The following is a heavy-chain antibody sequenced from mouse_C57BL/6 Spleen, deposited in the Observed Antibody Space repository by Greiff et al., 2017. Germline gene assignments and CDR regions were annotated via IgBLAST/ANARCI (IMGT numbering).Heavy chain of an antibody. D-gene: IGHD1-1*01. CDR1: GYTFTSYW. J-gene: IGHJ1*03. V-gene: IGHV1-52*01. CDR2: IDPSDSET. CDR3: ARCPYGSPWYFDV. Sequence: QVQLQQPGAELVRPGSSVKLSCKASGYTFTSYWMHWVKQRPIQGLEWIGNIDPSDSETHYNQKFKDKATLTVDKSSSTAYMQLSSLTSEDSAVYYCARCPYGSPWYFDVWGTGTTVTVSS.